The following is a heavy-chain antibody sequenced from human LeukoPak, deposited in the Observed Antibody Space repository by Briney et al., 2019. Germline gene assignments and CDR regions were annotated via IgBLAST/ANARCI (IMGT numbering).Heavy chain of an antibody. CDR3: ARDPSGSDNWFDP. Sequence: SETLSLTCAVYGGSFSGYYWSWIRQPAGKGLEWIGRIYTSGSTNYNPSLKSRVTMSVDTSKNQFSLKLSSVTAADTAVYYCARDPSGSDNWFDPWGQRTLVTVSS. CDR1: GGSFSGYY. J-gene: IGHJ5*02. CDR2: IYTSGST. V-gene: IGHV4-4*07. D-gene: IGHD1-26*01.